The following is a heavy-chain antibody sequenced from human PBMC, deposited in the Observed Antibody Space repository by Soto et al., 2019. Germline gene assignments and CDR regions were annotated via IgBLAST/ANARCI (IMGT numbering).Heavy chain of an antibody. J-gene: IGHJ4*02. D-gene: IGHD1-26*01. Sequence: GGSLRLSCAASGFTFSSYAMHWVRQAPGKGLEWVAVIWYDGSKKYFADSVKGRFTISRDNSKNTLDLQMNSLRGEDTAVYYCARDNRRELPRAFFDHWGQGTLVTVSS. CDR1: GFTFSSYA. V-gene: IGHV3-33*01. CDR3: ARDNRRELPRAFFDH. CDR2: IWYDGSKK.